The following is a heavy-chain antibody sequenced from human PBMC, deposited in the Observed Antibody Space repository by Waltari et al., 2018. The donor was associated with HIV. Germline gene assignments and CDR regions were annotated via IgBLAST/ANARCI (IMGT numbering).Heavy chain of an antibody. CDR1: GFTFTSYS. J-gene: IGHJ4*02. CDR3: AASGYDANFDY. CDR2: ISSSGTI. V-gene: IGHV3-48*01. Sequence: EVQLVESGGGLVQPGGSLSLSCAASGFTFTSYSMNWVRQAPGKGLEWVSYISSSGTIYYADSVKGRFTISRDNAKNSLYLQMNSLRAEDTAVYYCAASGYDANFDYWGQGTLVTVSS. D-gene: IGHD5-12*01.